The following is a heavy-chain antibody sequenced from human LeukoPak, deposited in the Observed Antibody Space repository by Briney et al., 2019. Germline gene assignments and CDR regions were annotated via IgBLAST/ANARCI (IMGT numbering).Heavy chain of an antibody. J-gene: IGHJ4*02. D-gene: IGHD2-8*01. V-gene: IGHV3-30*03. CDR1: GFTFSSFG. CDR3: AADCSNGVCFQS. Sequence: GGSLRLSCAASGFTFSSFGMHWVRQVPGRGLEWVAVISYDGSNKYYAESVKGRFTISRDISKNTLYLEMSSLRAEDSAVYCCAADCSNGVCFQSWGQGTLVTVSS. CDR2: ISYDGSNK.